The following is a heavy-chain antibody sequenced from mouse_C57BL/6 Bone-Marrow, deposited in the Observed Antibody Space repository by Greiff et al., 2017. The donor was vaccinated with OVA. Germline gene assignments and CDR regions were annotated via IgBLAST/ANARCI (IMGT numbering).Heavy chain of an antibody. CDR3: ARNGYDCSDGYFGV. V-gene: IGHV1-54*01. CDR2: INPGSGGT. D-gene: IGHD1-1*01. CDR1: GYAFTNYL. Sequence: QVQLQQSGAELVRPGTSVKVSCKASGYAFTNYLIDWVKQRPGQGLEWIGVINPGSGGTNYNEKFKGKATLTADKSSSTACMQLSSLTSEDSAVYFCARNGYDCSDGYFGVWGTGTTVTVSS. J-gene: IGHJ1*03.